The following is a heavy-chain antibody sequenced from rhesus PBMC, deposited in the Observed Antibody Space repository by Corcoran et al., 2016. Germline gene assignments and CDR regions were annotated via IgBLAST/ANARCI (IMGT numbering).Heavy chain of an antibody. V-gene: IGHV4-65*01. CDR3: AREAAAGTSFDY. D-gene: IGHD6-25*01. CDR1: GGSVSSPNW. J-gene: IGHJ4*01. CDR2: ISGSSGST. Sequence: QVQLQESGPGLVKPSETLSLTCAVSGGSVSSPNWWSWIRQPPGTGLAWIGYISGSSGSTYYNPSLKSRVTISTDTSKNQFSLKLSSVTAADTAVYYCAREAAAGTSFDYWGQGVLVNVSS.